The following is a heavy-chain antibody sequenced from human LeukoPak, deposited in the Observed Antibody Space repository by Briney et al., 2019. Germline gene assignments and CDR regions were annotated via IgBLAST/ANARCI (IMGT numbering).Heavy chain of an antibody. Sequence: GGSLRLSCAASGFTFSSYAMSWVRQAPGKGLEWVSAISGSGGSTYYADSVKGRFTISRDNSKNTLYLQMNSLRAEDTAVYYCAKDLWNYDFWSGYDYWGQGTLVTVSS. J-gene: IGHJ4*02. CDR3: AKDLWNYDFWSGYDY. V-gene: IGHV3-23*01. D-gene: IGHD3-3*01. CDR2: ISGSGGST. CDR1: GFTFSSYA.